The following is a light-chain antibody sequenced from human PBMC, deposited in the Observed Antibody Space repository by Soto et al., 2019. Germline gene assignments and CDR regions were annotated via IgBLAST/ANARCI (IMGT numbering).Light chain of an antibody. Sequence: EIVLTQSPATLSLSPGERATLSCRASQSGSTWLAWYQQKLGQAPRLLIYDDSTRATGIPERFSGSGSDTDLTLTISRLEHEDSAVYYCQRYSSSPMYTFGQGTKLEIK. CDR2: DDS. V-gene: IGKV3-20*01. J-gene: IGKJ2*01. CDR1: QSGSTW. CDR3: QRYSSSPMYT.